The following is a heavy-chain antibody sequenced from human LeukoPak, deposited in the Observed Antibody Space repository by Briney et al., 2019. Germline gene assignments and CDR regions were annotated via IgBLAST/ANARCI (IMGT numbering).Heavy chain of an antibody. Sequence: SETLSLTCTVSGGSVSSGSYYWSWIRQPPGKGLEWIGYIYNSGSTNYNPSLKSRVTISVDTSKNQFSLKLSSVTAADTAVYCCASQGGMGSVYWGQGTLVTVSS. CDR2: IYNSGST. CDR3: ASQGGMGSVY. V-gene: IGHV4-61*01. D-gene: IGHD6-13*01. J-gene: IGHJ4*02. CDR1: GGSVSSGSYY.